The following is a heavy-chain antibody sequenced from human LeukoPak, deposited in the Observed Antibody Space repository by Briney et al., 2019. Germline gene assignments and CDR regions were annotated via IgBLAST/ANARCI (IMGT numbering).Heavy chain of an antibody. CDR3: ARDGISGLDY. CDR2: IYYSGST. D-gene: IGHD6-19*01. Sequence: PSETLSLTCTVSGGSISSYYWSWIRQPPGKGLEWIGYIYYSGSTNYNPPLKSRVTISVDTSKNQFSLKLSSVTAADTAVYYCARDGISGLDYWGQGTLVTVSS. J-gene: IGHJ4*02. V-gene: IGHV4-59*12. CDR1: GGSISSYY.